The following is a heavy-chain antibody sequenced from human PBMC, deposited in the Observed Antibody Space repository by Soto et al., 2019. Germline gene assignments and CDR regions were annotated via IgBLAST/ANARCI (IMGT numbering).Heavy chain of an antibody. CDR2: ISYDGSNK. CDR3: AKFPQYGSGVWGMDV. Sequence: QVQLVESGGGVVQPGRSLRLSCAASGFTFSSYGMHWVRQAPGKGLEWVAVISYDGSNKYYADSVKGRFTISRDNSKNTLYLQMNSLRAEDTAVYYCAKFPQYGSGVWGMDVWGQGTTVTVSS. V-gene: IGHV3-30*18. CDR1: GFTFSSYG. J-gene: IGHJ6*02. D-gene: IGHD3-10*01.